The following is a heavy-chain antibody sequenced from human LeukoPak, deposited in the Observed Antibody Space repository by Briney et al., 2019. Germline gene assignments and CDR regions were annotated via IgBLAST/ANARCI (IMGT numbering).Heavy chain of an antibody. Sequence: ASVKVSCKASGYTFTSYAMNWVRQAPGQGLEWMGWINTNTGNPTYAQGFTGRFVFSLDTSVSTAYLQISSLKAEDTAVYYCAREAYDILTGYYPLDYWGQGTLVTVSS. J-gene: IGHJ4*02. CDR1: GYTFTSYA. CDR3: AREAYDILTGYYPLDY. D-gene: IGHD3-9*01. V-gene: IGHV7-4-1*02. CDR2: INTNTGNP.